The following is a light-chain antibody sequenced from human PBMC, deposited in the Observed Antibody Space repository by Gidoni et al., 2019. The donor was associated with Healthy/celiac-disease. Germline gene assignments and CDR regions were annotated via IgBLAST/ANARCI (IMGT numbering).Light chain of an antibody. CDR2: GNS. J-gene: IGLJ3*02. Sequence: QSVLTQPPSVSVAPGQRVTISCTGSSSTIGAGYDVHWYQQLPGTAPKLLIYGNSNRPSGVPDRFSGSKSGTSAYLAITGLQAEDEADYYCQSYDSSLSGSKVFGGGTKLTVL. V-gene: IGLV1-40*01. CDR1: SSTIGAGYD. CDR3: QSYDSSLSGSKV.